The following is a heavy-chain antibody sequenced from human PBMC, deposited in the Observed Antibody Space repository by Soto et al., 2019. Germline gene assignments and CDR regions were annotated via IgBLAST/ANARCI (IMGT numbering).Heavy chain of an antibody. CDR1: GFTVSSNY. CDR2: IHSGGDT. D-gene: IGHD3-10*01. J-gene: IGHJ6*02. V-gene: IGHV3-53*04. Sequence: EVQLVESGGGLVQPGGSLRLSCAASGFTVSSNYMTWVRQAPGKGLEWVSVIHSGGDTYYTDSVEGRFTISRHDSENTVYLQMNSLRAEDTAVYYCARYGPDYYASRMDVWGQGTTVTVSS. CDR3: ARYGPDYYASRMDV.